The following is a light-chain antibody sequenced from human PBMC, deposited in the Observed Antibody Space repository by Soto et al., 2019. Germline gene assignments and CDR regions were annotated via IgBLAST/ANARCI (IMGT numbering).Light chain of an antibody. J-gene: IGKJ1*01. Sequence: DSQMTQSPSTLSASVGDRVTITCRASQSISSWLAWYQQKPGKAPKLLIYDASNLESGVPSRFSGGGSGTEFSLTISSLQPDDFATYYCQQYNYFWAFGQGTKVDIK. V-gene: IGKV1-5*01. CDR1: QSISSW. CDR3: QQYNYFWA. CDR2: DAS.